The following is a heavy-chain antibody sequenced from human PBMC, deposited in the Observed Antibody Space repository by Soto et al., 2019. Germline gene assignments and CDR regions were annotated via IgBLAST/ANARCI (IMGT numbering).Heavy chain of an antibody. CDR3: ARGQMASIMDS. Sequence: SETLSLTCTVSGGSISTYYWSWIRQPPGKGLEWIGYIYYSETTNYNPSLKSRVSISVDTSKKQFSLKVSSVNAADTAVYYCARGQMASIMDSWGQGTLVTVS. J-gene: IGHJ4*02. V-gene: IGHV4-59*01. CDR1: GGSISTYY. D-gene: IGHD5-12*01. CDR2: IYYSETT.